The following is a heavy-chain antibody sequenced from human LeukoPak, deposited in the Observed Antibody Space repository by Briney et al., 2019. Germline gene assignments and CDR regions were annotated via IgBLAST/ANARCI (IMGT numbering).Heavy chain of an antibody. CDR2: IYYSGST. D-gene: IGHD1-26*01. Sequence: PSETLSLTCTVSGGSISSSSYYWGWIRQPPGKGLEWIGSIYYSGSTYYNPSLKSRVTISVDTSKNQFSLKLSSVTAADTAVYYCARWRPWDNWFDPWGQGTLVTVS. J-gene: IGHJ5*02. CDR3: ARWRPWDNWFDP. V-gene: IGHV4-39*01. CDR1: GGSISSSSYY.